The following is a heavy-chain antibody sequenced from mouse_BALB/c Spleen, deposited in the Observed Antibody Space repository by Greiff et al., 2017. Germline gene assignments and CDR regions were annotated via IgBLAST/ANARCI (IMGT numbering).Heavy chain of an antibody. J-gene: IGHJ3*01. CDR1: GFTFSSYT. Sequence: EVKLVESGGGLVQPGGSLKLSCAASGFTFSSYTMSWVRQTPEKRLEWVAYISNGGGSTYYPDTVKGRITISRDNAKNTLYLQVRSLKSEDTAMYYCARQGNGYGGFAYWGQGTLVTVSA. CDR2: ISNGGGST. D-gene: IGHD2-2*01. V-gene: IGHV5-12-2*01. CDR3: ARQGNGYGGFAY.